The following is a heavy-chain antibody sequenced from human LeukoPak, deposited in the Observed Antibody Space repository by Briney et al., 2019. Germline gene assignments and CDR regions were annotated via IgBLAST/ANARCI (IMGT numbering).Heavy chain of an antibody. J-gene: IGHJ4*02. Sequence: QPGGSLRLSCAASGFTFSSYAMHWVRQAPGKGLEWVAVISYDGSNKYYADSVKGRFTISRDNSKNTLYPQMNSLRAEDTAVYYCARDGVRTVRGVIIPCDYWGQGTLVTVSS. CDR1: GFTFSSYA. D-gene: IGHD3-10*01. CDR3: ARDGVRTVRGVIIPCDY. CDR2: ISYDGSNK. V-gene: IGHV3-30-3*01.